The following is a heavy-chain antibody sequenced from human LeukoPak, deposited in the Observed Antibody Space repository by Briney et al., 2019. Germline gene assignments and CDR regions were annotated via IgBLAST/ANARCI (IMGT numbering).Heavy chain of an antibody. CDR1: GYTFTSYA. Sequence: ASVKVSCKASGYTFTSYAMNWVRQATGQGPEWMGWMNPNSGNTDYAQRFQGRVTMTRNTSISTAYMELSGLRSEDTAVYYCARAANWHDDDWFDPWGQGTLVTVSS. V-gene: IGHV1-8*02. CDR2: MNPNSGNT. D-gene: IGHD1-1*01. CDR3: ARAANWHDDDWFDP. J-gene: IGHJ5*02.